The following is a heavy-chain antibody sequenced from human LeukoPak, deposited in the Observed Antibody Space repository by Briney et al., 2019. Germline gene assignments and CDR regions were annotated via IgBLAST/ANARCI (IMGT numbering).Heavy chain of an antibody. Sequence: SETLSLTCAVYGGSFSGYYWSWIRQPPGKGLEWIAYINYSGSTNYNPSLKSRVTISVDTSKNHFSLTLSSVTAADTAVYYCARFGGPHASDIWGQGTMVTVSS. J-gene: IGHJ3*02. D-gene: IGHD3-3*01. V-gene: IGHV4-59*01. CDR3: ARFGGPHASDI. CDR2: INYSGST. CDR1: GGSFSGYY.